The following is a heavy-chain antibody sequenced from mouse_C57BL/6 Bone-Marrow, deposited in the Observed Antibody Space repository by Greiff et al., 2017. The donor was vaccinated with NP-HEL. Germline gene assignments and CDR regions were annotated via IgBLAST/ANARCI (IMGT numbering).Heavy chain of an antibody. CDR2: ISSGGDYI. V-gene: IGHV5-9-1*02. J-gene: IGHJ3*01. D-gene: IGHD2-1*01. CDR1: GFTFSSYA. CDR3: TRWGDYYAWFAY. Sequence: EVQLQESGEGLVKPGGSLKLSCAASGFTFSSYAMSWVRQTPEKRLEWVAYISSGGDYIYYADTVKGRFTISRDNARNTLYLQMSSLKSEDTAMYYCTRWGDYYAWFAYWGQGTLVTVSA.